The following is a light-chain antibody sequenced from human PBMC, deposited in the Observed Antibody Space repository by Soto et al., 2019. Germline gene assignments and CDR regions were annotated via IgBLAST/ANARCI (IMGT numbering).Light chain of an antibody. Sequence: DIQMTQSPSTLSASVGDRVIITCRASQNINNWLAWYQQKPGKAPKLLIYKASNLESGVPSRFSGSGSGTEFTLAISSLQPDDFATYYCQQYNSFSITFGQGTRLEI. CDR3: QQYNSFSIT. V-gene: IGKV1-5*03. J-gene: IGKJ5*01. CDR1: QNINNW. CDR2: KAS.